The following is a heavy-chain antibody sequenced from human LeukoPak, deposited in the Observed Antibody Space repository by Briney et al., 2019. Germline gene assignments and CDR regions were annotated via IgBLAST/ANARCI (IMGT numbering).Heavy chain of an antibody. CDR2: INHSGST. Sequence: SETLSLTCAVYGGSFSGYYWSWIRQPPGKGLEWIGEINHSGSTNYNPSLKSRVTTSVDTSKNQFSLKLSPVTAADTAVYYCARISSMVRGVITKFDYWGQGTLVTVSS. D-gene: IGHD3-10*01. CDR3: ARISSMVRGVITKFDY. CDR1: GGSFSGYY. V-gene: IGHV4-34*01. J-gene: IGHJ4*02.